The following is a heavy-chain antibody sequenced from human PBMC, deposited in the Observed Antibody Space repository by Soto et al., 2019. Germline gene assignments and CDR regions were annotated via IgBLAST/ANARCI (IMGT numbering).Heavy chain of an antibody. CDR1: GGSISSSSYY. CDR3: ARSVVSYYYYGMDV. Sequence: SETLSLTCTVSGGSISSSSYYWGWIRQPPGKGLEWIGSIYYSGSTYYNPSLKSRVTISVDTSKNQFSLKLSSVTAADTAVYYCARSVVSYYYYGMDVWGQGTTVTVSS. V-gene: IGHV4-39*01. CDR2: IYYSGST. D-gene: IGHD2-15*01. J-gene: IGHJ6*02.